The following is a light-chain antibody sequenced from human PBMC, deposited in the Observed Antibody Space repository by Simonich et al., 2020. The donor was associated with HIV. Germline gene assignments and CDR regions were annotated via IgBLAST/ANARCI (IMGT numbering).Light chain of an antibody. Sequence: NFMLTQSHSVSESPGKTVTISCTRSSGSIASNYVQWYQQRPGRSPTTVIYADNQRPSGVPDRFSGSIDSSSNSASLTISGLKTEDEADYYCQSYDSSNVVFGGGTKLTVL. V-gene: IGLV6-57*01. CDR2: ADN. CDR1: SGSIASNY. CDR3: QSYDSSNVV. J-gene: IGLJ2*01.